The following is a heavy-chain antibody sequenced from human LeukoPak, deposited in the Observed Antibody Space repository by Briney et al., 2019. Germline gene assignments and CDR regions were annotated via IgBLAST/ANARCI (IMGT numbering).Heavy chain of an antibody. V-gene: IGHV3-30*18. CDR3: AKDGYCSSTSCLTP. J-gene: IGHJ5*02. D-gene: IGHD2-2*03. Sequence: GRSLRLSCAASGFTFSSYGMHWVRQAPGKGLEWVAVISYDGSNKYYADSVKGRFTISRDTSKNTLYLQMNSLRAEDTAVYYCAKDGYCSSTSCLTPWGQGTLVTVSS. CDR2: ISYDGSNK. CDR1: GFTFSSYG.